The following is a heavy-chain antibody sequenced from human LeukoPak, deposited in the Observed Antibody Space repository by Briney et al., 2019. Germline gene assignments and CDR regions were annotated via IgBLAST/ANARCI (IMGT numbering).Heavy chain of an antibody. CDR3: ARDLLDYGAPLAGY. V-gene: IGHV3-66*01. D-gene: IGHD4/OR15-4a*01. CDR1: GFTVSSNH. CDR2: IYSGGST. Sequence: GGSLRLSCAASGFTVSSNHMSWVRQAPGKGLEWVSVIYSGGSTYYADSVKGRFTISRDNSKNTLYLQMNSLRAEDTAVYYCARDLLDYGAPLAGYWGQGTLVTVSS. J-gene: IGHJ4*02.